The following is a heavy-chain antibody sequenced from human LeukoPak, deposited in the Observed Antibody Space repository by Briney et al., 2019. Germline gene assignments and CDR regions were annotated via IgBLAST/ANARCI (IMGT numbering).Heavy chain of an antibody. V-gene: IGHV3-23*01. Sequence: GGSLRLSCAAPGFTFDDFGMSWVRQAPGKGLEWVSGITGSGDITYYADSVEGRFTISRDNSKNTLYLQMNSLRAEDTAVYYCARDAAATMGYYYYMDVWGKGTTVTISS. CDR1: GFTFDDFG. D-gene: IGHD6-25*01. J-gene: IGHJ6*03. CDR2: ITGSGDIT. CDR3: ARDAAATMGYYYYMDV.